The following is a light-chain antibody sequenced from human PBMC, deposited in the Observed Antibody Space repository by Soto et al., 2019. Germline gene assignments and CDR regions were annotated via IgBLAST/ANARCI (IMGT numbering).Light chain of an antibody. CDR1: SGHSNYA. Sequence: QPVLTQSPSASASLGASVKLTCTLSSGHSNYAIAWHQQQPEKGPRYLMKLNRDGSHSKGDGIPNRFSGSISGAERYLTISSLQSEDEADYYCQTWGTGIVIFGGGTKVTVL. CDR2: LNRDGSH. CDR3: QTWGTGIVI. J-gene: IGLJ2*01. V-gene: IGLV4-69*01.